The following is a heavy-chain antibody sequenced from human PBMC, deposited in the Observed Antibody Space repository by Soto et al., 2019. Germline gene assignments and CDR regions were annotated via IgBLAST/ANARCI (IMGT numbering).Heavy chain of an antibody. D-gene: IGHD3-3*01. CDR1: GFTFSSYW. CDR3: ARDRYSYYDFXSGSLPYYYYGMDV. J-gene: IGHJ6*02. V-gene: IGHV3-7*01. CDR2: IKQDGSEK. Sequence: GGSLRLSCAASGFTFSSYWMSWVRQAPGKGLEWVANIKQDGSEKYYVDSVKGRFTISRDNAKNSLYLQMNSLGAEDTAVYYCARDRYSYYDFXSGSLPYYYYGMDVWGQGTTVTVSS.